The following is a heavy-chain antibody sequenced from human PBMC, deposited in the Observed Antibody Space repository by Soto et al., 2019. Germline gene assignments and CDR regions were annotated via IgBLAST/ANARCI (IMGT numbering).Heavy chain of an antibody. CDR1: GGTFSSYS. J-gene: IGHJ4*01. D-gene: IGHD1-26*01. Sequence: QVQLVQSGAEVKKPGSAVKVSCKASGGTFSSYSINWVRQAPGQGLECVGEIIPIFGTANYAQTSQGIVTITADECTSTADLELSSLISEQAAVSFCARNGGSHSGGIHYSGHPPLVPVSS. CDR2: IIPIFGTA. V-gene: IGHV1-69*01. CDR3: ARNGGSHSGGIHY.